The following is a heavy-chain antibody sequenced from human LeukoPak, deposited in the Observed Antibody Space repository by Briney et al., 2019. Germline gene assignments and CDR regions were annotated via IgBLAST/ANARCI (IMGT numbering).Heavy chain of an antibody. J-gene: IGHJ6*03. V-gene: IGHV1-2*02. Sequence: ASVKVSCKASGYTFTGYYMHWVRQAPGQGLEWMGWINPNSGGTNYAQKLQGRVTMTTDTSTSTAYMELRSLRSDDTAVYYCARVDFTQQDMDVWGKGTTVTVSS. CDR1: GYTFTGYY. CDR2: INPNSGGT. CDR3: ARVDFTQQDMDV. D-gene: IGHD3-9*01.